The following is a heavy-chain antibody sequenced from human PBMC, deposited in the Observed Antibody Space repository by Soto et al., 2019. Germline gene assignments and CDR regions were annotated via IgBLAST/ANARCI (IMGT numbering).Heavy chain of an antibody. CDR3: ARGLAYCGGDCYSNI. CDR2: IIPIFGTA. J-gene: IGHJ3*02. Sequence: GSSVKVSCKASAGTFSSYAISWVRQAPGQGLEWMGGIIPIFGTANYAQKFQGRVTITADESTSTAYMELSSLRSEDTAVYYCARGLAYCGGDCYSNIWGQGTMVTVSS. V-gene: IGHV1-69*13. D-gene: IGHD2-21*02. CDR1: AGTFSSYA.